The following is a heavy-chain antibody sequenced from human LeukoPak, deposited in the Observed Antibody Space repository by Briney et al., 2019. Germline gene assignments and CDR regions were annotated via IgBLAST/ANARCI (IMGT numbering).Heavy chain of an antibody. CDR2: INPNSGGT. J-gene: IGHJ4*02. CDR3: AREGGGGGTINYDYIWGSYRDPHFDY. CDR1: GYTFTGYY. Sequence: ASVKVSCKASGYTFTGYYMHWARQAPGQGLEWMGWINPNSGGTNYAQKFQGRVTMTRDTSISTAYMELSRLRSDDTAVYYCAREGGGGGTINYDYIWGSYRDPHFDYWGQGTLVTVSS. V-gene: IGHV1-2*02. D-gene: IGHD3-16*02.